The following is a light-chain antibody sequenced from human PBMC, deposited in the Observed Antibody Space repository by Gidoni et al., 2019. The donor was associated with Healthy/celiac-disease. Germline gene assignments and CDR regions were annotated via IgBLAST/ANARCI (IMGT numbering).Light chain of an antibody. J-gene: IGKJ2*01. CDR1: QSVSSSY. CDR2: GAS. Sequence: EIVLTQSPGTPSLSPGERATLSCRASQSVSSSYLAWYQQKPGQAPRLLIYGASSRATGIPDRFSGSGSGTEFTLTISRLEPEDFAVYYCQQYGSSPTYTFGQGNKLE. V-gene: IGKV3-20*01. CDR3: QQYGSSPTYT.